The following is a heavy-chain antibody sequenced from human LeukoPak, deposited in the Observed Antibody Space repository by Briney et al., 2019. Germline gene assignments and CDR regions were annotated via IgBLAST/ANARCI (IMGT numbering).Heavy chain of an antibody. CDR1: GYTFTSYG. D-gene: IGHD7-27*01. Sequence: GASVKVSCKASGYTFTSYGISWVRQAPGQGLEWMGWISAYNGNTNYAQKLQGRVTMTTDTSTSTAYMELRSLRSEDTAMYYCAREAWGLRERGAFDIWGQGTMVTVSS. J-gene: IGHJ3*02. V-gene: IGHV1-18*01. CDR3: AREAWGLRERGAFDI. CDR2: ISAYNGNT.